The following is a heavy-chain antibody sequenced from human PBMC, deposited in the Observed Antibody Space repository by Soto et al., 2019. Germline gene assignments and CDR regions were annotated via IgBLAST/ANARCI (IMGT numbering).Heavy chain of an antibody. J-gene: IGHJ6*02. D-gene: IGHD5-12*01. V-gene: IGHV1-18*01. CDR3: AREGVAPYYYSGMDV. CDR1: GYTFTRSG. CDR2: ISTYNGDT. Sequence: QVQLVQSGAEMKKPGASVKVSCKASGYTFTRSGISWVRQAPGQGLEWMGWISTYNGDTNYAQTFQDRVTMTTDTSTSTAYMELRSLRSDDTAVYYCAREGVAPYYYSGMDVWGQGTPVSVSS.